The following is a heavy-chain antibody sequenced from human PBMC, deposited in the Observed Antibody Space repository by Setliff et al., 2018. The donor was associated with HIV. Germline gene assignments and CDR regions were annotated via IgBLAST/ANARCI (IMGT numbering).Heavy chain of an antibody. D-gene: IGHD1-1*01. CDR2: IYSTGHT. CDR1: GVSITDGNY. J-gene: IGHJ4*02. CDR3: ARDRALRFSNSPSFNYFDV. V-gene: IGHV4-38-2*02. Sequence: SETLSLTCTISGVSITDGNYWAWIRQSPGKGLEWIGSIYSTGHTYYNPSHKSRLTMFIDTAKNRFSLKLMSVTAADTAVYYCARDRALRFSNSPSFNYFDVWGQGALVTVSS.